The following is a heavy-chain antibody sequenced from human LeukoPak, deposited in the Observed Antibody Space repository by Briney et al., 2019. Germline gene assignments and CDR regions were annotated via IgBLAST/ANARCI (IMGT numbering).Heavy chain of an antibody. D-gene: IGHD3-22*01. CDR3: ASSIYPYYDSSGYYR. CDR2: ISAYNGNT. J-gene: IGHJ1*01. CDR1: GGTFSSYA. Sequence: ASVKVSCKASGGTFSSYAISWVRQAPGQGLEWMGWISAYNGNTNYAQKLQGRVTMTTDTSTSTAYMELRSLRSDDTAVYYCASSIYPYYDSSGYYRWGQGTLVTVSS. V-gene: IGHV1-18*01.